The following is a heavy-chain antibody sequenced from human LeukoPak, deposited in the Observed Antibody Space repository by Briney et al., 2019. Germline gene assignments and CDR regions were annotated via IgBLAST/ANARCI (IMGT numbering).Heavy chain of an antibody. J-gene: IGHJ4*02. CDR3: ARTDYYDSSGLQQYYFDY. D-gene: IGHD3-22*01. CDR1: GGTFSSYA. CDR2: IIPIFGTA. V-gene: IGHV1-69*13. Sequence: GALVKVSCKASGGTFSSYAISWVRQAPGQGLEWMGGIIPIFGTANYAQKFQGRVTITADESTSTAYMELSSLRSEDTAVYYCARTDYYDSSGLQQYYFDYWGQGTLVTVSS.